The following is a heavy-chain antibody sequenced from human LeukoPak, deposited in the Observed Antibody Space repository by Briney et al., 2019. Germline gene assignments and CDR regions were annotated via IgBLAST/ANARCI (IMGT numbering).Heavy chain of an antibody. V-gene: IGHV4-59*01. J-gene: IGHJ4*02. CDR3: ARSTMVRGVPPYYFDY. D-gene: IGHD3-10*01. CDR2: IYYSGST. CDR1: GGSISSYY. Sequence: SQTLSLTCTVSGGSISSYYWSWIRQPPGKGLEWIGYIYYSGSTNYNPSLKSRVTISVDTSKNQFSLKLSSVTAADTAVYYCARSTMVRGVPPYYFDYWGQGTLVTVSS.